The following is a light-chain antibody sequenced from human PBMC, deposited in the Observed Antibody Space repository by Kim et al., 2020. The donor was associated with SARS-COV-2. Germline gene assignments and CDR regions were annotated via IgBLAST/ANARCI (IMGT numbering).Light chain of an antibody. V-gene: IGLV1-47*01. J-gene: IGLJ3*02. Sequence: QTVTISGPGSSASLESNSLYCCHHLPGTAPKPPRYANYQRPSGVPDRFSGSRSGASASLAISGLRSEDDGDYYCAAWDDSLTGPVFGGGTQLTVL. CDR3: AAWDDSLTGPV. CDR2: ANY. CDR1: SASLESNS.